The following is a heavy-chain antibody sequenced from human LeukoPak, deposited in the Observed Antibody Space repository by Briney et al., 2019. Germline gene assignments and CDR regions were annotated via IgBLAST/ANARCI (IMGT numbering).Heavy chain of an antibody. CDR2: IKKDGSEK. V-gene: IGHV3-7*01. CDR1: GFTFSSYW. CDR3: ARDSSSWYHAFDI. D-gene: IGHD6-13*01. J-gene: IGHJ3*02. Sequence: GGSLRLSCVASGFTFSSYWMSWVRQTPGKGLEWVANIKKDGSEKYYVDSVKGRFTISRDNTKKSLYLQMNSLRAEDTAVYYCARDSSSWYHAFDIWGQGTMVTVSS.